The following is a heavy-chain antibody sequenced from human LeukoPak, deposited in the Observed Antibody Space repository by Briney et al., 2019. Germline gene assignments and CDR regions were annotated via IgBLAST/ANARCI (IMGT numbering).Heavy chain of an antibody. CDR3: ARQKAGTTGRSLDV. CDR2: VYYTGNT. Sequence: SETLSLTCAVSGFSLTSGYYWAWIRQSPGKALEWIGNVYYTGNTHYSPSLKSRAIISADTSKNEVSLNLTSVTAADTAIYYCARQKAGTTGRSLDVWGTGTTIIVSS. D-gene: IGHD3-10*01. J-gene: IGHJ6*04. V-gene: IGHV4-38-2*01. CDR1: GFSLTSGYY.